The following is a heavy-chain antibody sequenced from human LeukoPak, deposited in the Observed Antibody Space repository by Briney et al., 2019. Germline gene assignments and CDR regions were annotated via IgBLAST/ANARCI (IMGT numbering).Heavy chain of an antibody. CDR2: IYYSGST. V-gene: IGHV4-59*01. J-gene: IGHJ4*02. CDR1: GGSISSYY. CDR3: ARGRDGSPLDY. Sequence: SETLSLTCTVSGGSISSYYWSWIRQPPGKGLEWIGYIYYSGSTNYNPSLKSRVTISVDTSKNQFSLKLSSVTAADTAVYYCARGRDGSPLDYWGQGTLVTVSS. D-gene: IGHD5-24*01.